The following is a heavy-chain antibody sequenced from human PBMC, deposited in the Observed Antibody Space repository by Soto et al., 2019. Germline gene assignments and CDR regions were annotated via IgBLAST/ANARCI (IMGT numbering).Heavy chain of an antibody. D-gene: IGHD1-26*01. CDR1: RYTFTNYG. V-gene: IGHV1-18*01. J-gene: IGHJ1*01. Sequence: QVQLMQSGAEVKKPGASVKVSCKASRYTFTNYGISWVRQAPGQGLEWVGWISTYNGNTNYAQKLQDRLTLTTDTSTRTAYMELRSLRSDDTATYYCARDSLRSGSYSGYWGQGTLVTVSS. CDR3: ARDSLRSGSYSGY. CDR2: ISTYNGNT.